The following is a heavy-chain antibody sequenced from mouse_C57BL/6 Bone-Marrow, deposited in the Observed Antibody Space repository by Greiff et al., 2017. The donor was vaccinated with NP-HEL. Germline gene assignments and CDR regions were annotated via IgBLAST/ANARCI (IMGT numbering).Heavy chain of an antibody. CDR2: IWGVGST. J-gene: IGHJ4*01. D-gene: IGHD1-1*01. CDR1: GFSLTSYG. Sequence: VQLVESGPGLVAPSQSLSITCTVSGFSLTSYGVDWVRQSPGKGLEWMGVIWGVGSTNYNSALHSRLSISTDNSKSQVFLKMNSLQPDDTAMYNCASRYYYGSSGAMDYWGQGTSVTVSS. V-gene: IGHV2-6*01. CDR3: ASRYYYGSSGAMDY.